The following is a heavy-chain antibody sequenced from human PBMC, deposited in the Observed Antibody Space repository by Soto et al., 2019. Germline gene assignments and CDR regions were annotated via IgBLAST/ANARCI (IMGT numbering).Heavy chain of an antibody. D-gene: IGHD3-10*01. J-gene: IGHJ5*02. CDR2: IYNSGST. V-gene: IGHV4-59*08. CDR3: AKEGSGSYFNWFDP. CDR1: GGSISNYY. Sequence: PSETLSLTCTVSGGSISNYYWNWIRQPPGKRLEWIGHIYNSGSTDYNPSLKSRVTISVDTSKNQFSLELRSVTAADTAVYYCAKEGSGSYFNWFDPWGQGKLVT.